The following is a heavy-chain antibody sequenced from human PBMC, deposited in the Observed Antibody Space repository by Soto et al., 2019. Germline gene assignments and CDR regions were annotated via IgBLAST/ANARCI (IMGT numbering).Heavy chain of an antibody. Sequence: SETLSLTCTVSGGSTRNYFWSWIRQPPGKGLEWIGCIYYSGTTNYNSSLKSRVTISLDTSKNQFSLRLRSVTAADTAVYYCARYVNPYDTAVWFDPWGQGTLGTVSS. J-gene: IGHJ5*02. CDR1: GGSTRNYF. CDR3: ARYVNPYDTAVWFDP. V-gene: IGHV4-59*01. D-gene: IGHD3-9*01. CDR2: IYYSGTT.